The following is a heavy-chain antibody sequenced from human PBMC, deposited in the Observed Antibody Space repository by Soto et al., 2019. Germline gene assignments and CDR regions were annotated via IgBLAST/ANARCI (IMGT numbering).Heavy chain of an antibody. D-gene: IGHD3-22*01. Sequence: ASVKVSCKASGYTFTGYYMHWVRQAPGQGLEWVGWINPNSGGTNYAQKFQGRVTMTRDTSISTAYMELSRLRSDDTAVYYCARGDYYYDSSGYQYYFDYWGQGTLVTVSS. J-gene: IGHJ4*02. V-gene: IGHV1-2*02. CDR2: INPNSGGT. CDR1: GYTFTGYY. CDR3: ARGDYYYDSSGYQYYFDY.